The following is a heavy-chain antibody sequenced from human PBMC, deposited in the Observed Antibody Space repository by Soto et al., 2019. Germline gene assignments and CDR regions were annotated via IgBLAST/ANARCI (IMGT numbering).Heavy chain of an antibody. Sequence: SETLSLTCAVYGGSFSGYYWSWIRQPPGKGLEWIGEINHSGSTNYNPSLKSRVTISVDTSKNQLSLKLSSVTAADTAVYYCARMSDFWSGYYVVYFDYWGQGTLVTVSS. J-gene: IGHJ4*02. D-gene: IGHD3-3*01. CDR3: ARMSDFWSGYYVVYFDY. V-gene: IGHV4-34*01. CDR1: GGSFSGYY. CDR2: INHSGST.